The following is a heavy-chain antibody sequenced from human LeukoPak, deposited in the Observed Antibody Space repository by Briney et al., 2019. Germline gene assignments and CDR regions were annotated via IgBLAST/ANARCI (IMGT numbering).Heavy chain of an antibody. CDR1: GFTFSSYA. V-gene: IGHV4-34*01. Sequence: GSLRLSCAASGFTFSSYAMSWIRQPPGKGLEWIGEINHSGSTNYNPSLKSRVTISVDTSKNQFSLKLSSVTAADTAVYYCARGQITFFDYWGQGTLVTVSS. CDR3: ARGQITFFDY. J-gene: IGHJ4*02. D-gene: IGHD3-16*01. CDR2: INHSGST.